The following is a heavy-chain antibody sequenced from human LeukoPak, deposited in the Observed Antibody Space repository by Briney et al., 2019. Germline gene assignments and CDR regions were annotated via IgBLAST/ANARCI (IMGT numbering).Heavy chain of an antibody. CDR1: GFTFSSHS. Sequence: GGSLRLSCAASGFTFSSHSMNWVRQAPGKGLEWVSSISSSSSYIYYADSVKGRFTISRDNAKNSLYLQMNSLRAEDTAVYYCARDTPYGSGSLSLPKNYWGQGTLVTVSS. D-gene: IGHD3-10*01. CDR3: ARDTPYGSGSLSLPKNY. V-gene: IGHV3-21*01. J-gene: IGHJ4*02. CDR2: ISSSSSYI.